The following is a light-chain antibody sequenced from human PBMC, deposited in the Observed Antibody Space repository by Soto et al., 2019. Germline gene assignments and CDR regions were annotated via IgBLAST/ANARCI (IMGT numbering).Light chain of an antibody. CDR3: CSSGGSPTYV. Sequence: SALTQPASASGSPGQSITISCTGTSSNVGSYKLVSWYQQHPGKAPKLMIFEVNKRPSGVSNRFSGSKSGNTASLTISGLKVEDEADYYCCSSGGSPTYVFGTGTKVTVL. J-gene: IGLJ1*01. CDR2: EVN. CDR1: SSNVGSYKL. V-gene: IGLV2-23*02.